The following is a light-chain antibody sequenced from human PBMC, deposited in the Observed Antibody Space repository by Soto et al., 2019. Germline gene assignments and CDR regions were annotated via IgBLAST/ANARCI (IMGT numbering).Light chain of an antibody. CDR2: GAS. J-gene: IGKJ5*01. CDR1: QAINNN. Sequence: VLTQAPDTLSVSPGERATLSCRASQAINNNVAWYQLKDGQVPRLLIYGASSRATGIPDRFSGSGSGTDFTLTISRLEPEDFAVYYCQQYGSSPITFGEGTRLEIK. V-gene: IGKV3-20*01. CDR3: QQYGSSPIT.